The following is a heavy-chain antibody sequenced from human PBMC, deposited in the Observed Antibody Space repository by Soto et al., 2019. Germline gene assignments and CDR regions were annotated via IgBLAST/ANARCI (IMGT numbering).Heavy chain of an antibody. Sequence: QVQLVQSGAEVKKPGASVKVSCKASGYTFTNYAMHWVRQAPGQRREWMGWINTGKGNTKYSQKFQGRVTITSDTSASTAYMDLSSLRSEDTAMYYCARAGDDCSAAKCYVIDYWGQGTLVTVSS. J-gene: IGHJ4*02. CDR3: ARAGDDCSAAKCYVIDY. CDR2: INTGKGNT. CDR1: GYTFTNYA. V-gene: IGHV1-3*04. D-gene: IGHD2-2*01.